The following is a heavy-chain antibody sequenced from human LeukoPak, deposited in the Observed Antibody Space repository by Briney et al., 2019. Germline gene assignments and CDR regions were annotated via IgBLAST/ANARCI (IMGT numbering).Heavy chain of an antibody. CDR3: ARHPPCIAVAGGPGDY. Sequence: GASLKISCKGSGSRFTSYWIGWVRQMPGKGLEWMGIIYPGDSDTRYSPSFQGQVTISADKSISTAYLQWSSLKASDTAMYYCARHPPCIAVAGGPGDYWGQGTLVTVSS. CDR1: GSRFTSYW. CDR2: IYPGDSDT. D-gene: IGHD6-19*01. V-gene: IGHV5-51*01. J-gene: IGHJ4*02.